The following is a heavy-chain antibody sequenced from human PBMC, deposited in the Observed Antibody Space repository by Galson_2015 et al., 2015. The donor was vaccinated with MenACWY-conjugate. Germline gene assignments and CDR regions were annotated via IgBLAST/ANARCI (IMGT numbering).Heavy chain of an antibody. D-gene: IGHD3-10*02. J-gene: IGHJ4*02. CDR1: GFTFSSYD. Sequence: SLRLSCAASGFTFSSYDMHWVRQAPGKGLEWLAVISNDGSNDYYATSVKGRFTISRDNTKNTVYLQMNSLRAEDRAVYYCAKDKEDVGIMFRGNYFAYWGQGTLVTVSS. V-gene: IGHV3-30*18. CDR2: ISNDGSND. CDR3: AKDKEDVGIMFRGNYFAY.